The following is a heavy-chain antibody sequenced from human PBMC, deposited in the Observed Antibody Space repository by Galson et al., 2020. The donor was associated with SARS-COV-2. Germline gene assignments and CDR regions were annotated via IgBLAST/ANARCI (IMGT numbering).Heavy chain of an antibody. CDR2: ISSGGSI. J-gene: IGHJ4*02. D-gene: IGHD5-18*01. CDR3: AREMGYSYGHYFDY. CDR1: GFTFSSYS. Sequence: GESLKISCEASGFTFSSYSMNWVRQAPGKGLEWVSYISSGGSIYYADSVKGRFTISRDNAKNSLYLQMNSLRAEDTALYYCAREMGYSYGHYFDYWGQGTPVTVSS. V-gene: IGHV3-48*04.